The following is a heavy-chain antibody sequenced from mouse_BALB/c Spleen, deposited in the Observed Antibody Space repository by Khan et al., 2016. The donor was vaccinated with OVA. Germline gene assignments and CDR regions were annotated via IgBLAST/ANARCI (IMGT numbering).Heavy chain of an antibody. Sequence: QVQLKQSGAELARPGASVKMSCKASGYTFTNYTMHWVKPRPGQGLEWLGYINPRNGYTNYNQKFKDKSTLTADKSSSTAYMQLSSLTSDYSAVYYCAREGAYYRSDGWFSYWGQGTLVTVSA. J-gene: IGHJ3*01. CDR3: AREGAYYRSDGWFSY. V-gene: IGHV1-4*01. CDR2: INPRNGYT. D-gene: IGHD2-14*01. CDR1: GYTFTNYT.